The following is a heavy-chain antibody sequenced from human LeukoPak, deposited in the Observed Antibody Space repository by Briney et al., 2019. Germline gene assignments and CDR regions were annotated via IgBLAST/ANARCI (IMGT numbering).Heavy chain of an antibody. Sequence: GGSLRLSCAASGFTFSDYGMNWVRQAPGKGLEWVATIRQDGSQKYYVDSVKGRFTISRGNAKNSLYLQMNSLRAEDTAVYYCARESGSVTSEVDFDYWGQGTLVTVSS. CDR3: ARESGSVTSEVDFDY. V-gene: IGHV3-7*01. CDR2: IRQDGSQK. J-gene: IGHJ4*02. CDR1: GFTFSDYG. D-gene: IGHD4-17*01.